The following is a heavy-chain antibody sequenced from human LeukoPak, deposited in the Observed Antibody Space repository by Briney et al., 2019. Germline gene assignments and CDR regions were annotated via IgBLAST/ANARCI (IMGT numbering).Heavy chain of an antibody. D-gene: IGHD3-22*01. CDR3: TTGRITMIVVDYYFDY. J-gene: IGHJ4*02. CDR2: IKSKTDGGTT. CDR1: GFTFSSYW. V-gene: IGHV3-15*01. Sequence: GGSLRLSCAASGFTFSSYWMSWVRQAPGKGLEWVGRIKSKTDGGTTDYAAPVKGRFTISRDDSKNTLYLQMNSLKTEDTAVYYCTTGRITMIVVDYYFDYWGQGTLVTVSS.